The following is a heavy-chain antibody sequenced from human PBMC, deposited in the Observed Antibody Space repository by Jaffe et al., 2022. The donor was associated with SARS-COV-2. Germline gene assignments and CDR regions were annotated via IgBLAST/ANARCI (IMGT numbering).Heavy chain of an antibody. CDR2: IRSKAHGGTT. Sequence: EVQLVESGGGLVQPGRSLRLSCTTSGFAFGDFTMNWVRQAPGKGLEWVGFIRSKAHGGTTEYAASLKGRFTVSRDDSKNIAYLQMNSLKTEDTAVYYCSRDIQEKATIKGHWYFDLWGRGTLVTVSS. D-gene: IGHD5-12*01. V-gene: IGHV3-49*04. CDR1: GFAFGDFT. J-gene: IGHJ2*01. CDR3: SRDIQEKATIKGHWYFDL.